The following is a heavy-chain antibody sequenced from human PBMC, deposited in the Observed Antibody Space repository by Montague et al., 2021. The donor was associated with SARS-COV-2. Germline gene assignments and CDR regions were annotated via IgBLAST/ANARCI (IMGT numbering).Heavy chain of an antibody. J-gene: IGHJ6*03. CDR2: IYYSGST. CDR1: GGSISSYY. V-gene: IGHV4-59*01. D-gene: IGHD3-3*01. Sequence: SETLSLTCTVSGGSISSYYWSWIRQPPGKGLEWIGYIYYSGSTNYNPSLKSRVTISADTSKNQFSLKLSSVTAADTAVYYCAGTYYDFWSGFIHYYMDVWGKGTTVTVSS. CDR3: AGTYYDFWSGFIHYYMDV.